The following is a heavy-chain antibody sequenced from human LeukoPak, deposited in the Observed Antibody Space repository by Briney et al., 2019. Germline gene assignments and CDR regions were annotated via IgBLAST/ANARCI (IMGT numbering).Heavy chain of an antibody. CDR1: GGSISSYY. CDR3: ARDDIAAAGAYGMDV. V-gene: IGHV4-59*01. D-gene: IGHD6-13*01. J-gene: IGHJ6*02. Sequence: SETLSLTCTVSGGSISSYYWSWIRQPPGKGLEWIGYIYYSGSTNYNPSLKSRVTISVDTSKNQFSLKLSSVTAADTAVYYCARDDIAAAGAYGMDVWGQGTTVTVYS. CDR2: IYYSGST.